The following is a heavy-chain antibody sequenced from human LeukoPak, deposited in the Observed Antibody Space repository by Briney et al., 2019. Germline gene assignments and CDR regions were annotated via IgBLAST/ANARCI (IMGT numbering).Heavy chain of an antibody. CDR1: GFTFRNFG. CDR3: ARGGSSGYNYNAFDI. CDR2: ISIVGTNI. D-gene: IGHD3-22*01. Sequence: GRSLRLSCAASGFTFRNFGMHWVRQAPGKGLEWISYISIVGTNILYADSVKGRFTISRDNAKNSLYLQMNSLRAEDTAVYYCARGGSSGYNYNAFDIWGQGTMVTVSS. J-gene: IGHJ3*02. V-gene: IGHV3-21*05.